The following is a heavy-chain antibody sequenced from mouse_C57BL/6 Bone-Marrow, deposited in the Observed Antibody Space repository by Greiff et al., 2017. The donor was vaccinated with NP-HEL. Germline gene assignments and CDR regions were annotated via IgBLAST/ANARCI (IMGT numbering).Heavy chain of an antibody. CDR3: ARGHYDSGVYYFDY. D-gene: IGHD2-4*01. V-gene: IGHV1-39*01. CDR2: INPNYGTT. CDR1: GYSFTDYN. J-gene: IGHJ2*01. Sequence: EVQRVESGPELVKPGASVKISCKASGYSFTDYNMNWVKQSNGKSLEWIGVINPNYGTTSYNQKFKGKATLTVDQSSSTAYMQLNSLTSDDSAVYYCARGHYDSGVYYFDYWGQGTTLTVSS.